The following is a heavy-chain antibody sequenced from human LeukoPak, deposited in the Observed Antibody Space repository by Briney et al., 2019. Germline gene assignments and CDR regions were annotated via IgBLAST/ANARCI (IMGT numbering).Heavy chain of an antibody. CDR2: IYHSGST. D-gene: IGHD6-13*01. V-gene: IGHV4-38-2*01. CDR1: GYSISSGYY. J-gene: IGHJ4*02. Sequence: WETLSLTCAVSGYSISSGYYWGWIRQTPGKGLEWIGSIYHSGSTYYNPSLKSRVTISVDTSKNQFSLKLSSVTAADTAVYYCASRRSSWYRGGYFDYWGQGTLVTVSS. CDR3: ASRRSSWYRGGYFDY.